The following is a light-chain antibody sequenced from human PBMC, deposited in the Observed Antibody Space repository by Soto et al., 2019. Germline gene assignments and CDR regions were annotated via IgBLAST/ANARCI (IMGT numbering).Light chain of an antibody. CDR3: QHLDSYST. Sequence: DIQLTQSPSFLSASVGDRVTITCRASQGISSYLAWYQQKPGKAPKLLIYAASTLQSGVPSRFSGSGSGTGFTLTISSLQPEDFATYSCQHLDSYSTFGQGTRLEIK. J-gene: IGKJ5*01. V-gene: IGKV1-9*01. CDR2: AAS. CDR1: QGISSY.